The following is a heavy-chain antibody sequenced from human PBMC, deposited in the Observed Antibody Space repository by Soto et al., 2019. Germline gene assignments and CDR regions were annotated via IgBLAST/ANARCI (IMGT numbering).Heavy chain of an antibody. D-gene: IGHD2-2*01. J-gene: IGHJ4*02. V-gene: IGHV1-69*13. Sequence: ASVKVSCKASGGTFSSYAISWVRQAPGQGLEWMGGIIPIFGTANYAQKFQGRVTITADESTSTAYMELSSLRSEDTAVYYCANKLVPAAIEVIWGQGTLVTVSS. CDR1: GGTFSSYA. CDR3: ANKLVPAAIEVI. CDR2: IIPIFGTA.